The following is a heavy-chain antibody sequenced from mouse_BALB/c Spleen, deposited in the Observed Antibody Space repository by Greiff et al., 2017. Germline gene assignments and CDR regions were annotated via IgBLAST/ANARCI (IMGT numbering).Heavy chain of an antibody. CDR2: INPSNGGT. D-gene: IGHD1-1*01. CDR3: TSYYGSRETFYAMDY. Sequence: QVQLQQSGAELVKPGASVKLSCKASGYTFTSYYMYWVKQRPGQGLEWIGEINPSNGGTNFNEKFKSKATLTVDKSSSTAYMQLSSLTSEDSAVYYCTSYYGSRETFYAMDYWGQGTSVTVSS. J-gene: IGHJ4*01. V-gene: IGHV1S81*02. CDR1: GYTFTSYY.